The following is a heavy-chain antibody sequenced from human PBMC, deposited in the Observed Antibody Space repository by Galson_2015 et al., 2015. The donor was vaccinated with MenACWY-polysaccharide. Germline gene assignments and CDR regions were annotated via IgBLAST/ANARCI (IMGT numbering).Heavy chain of an antibody. CDR3: AKGSTTNYYGNIDY. V-gene: IGHV3-23*01. D-gene: IGHD2/OR15-2a*01. Sequence: SLRLSCAVSGFTFSSYAVNWVRQAPGKGLEWVSAFSGSDGSTYYADSVRGRFTVSRDNSKDTLYLQMNSLRAEDTAVYYCAKGSTTNYYGNIDYWGQGTLVTVSS. CDR2: FSGSDGST. CDR1: GFTFSSYA. J-gene: IGHJ4*02.